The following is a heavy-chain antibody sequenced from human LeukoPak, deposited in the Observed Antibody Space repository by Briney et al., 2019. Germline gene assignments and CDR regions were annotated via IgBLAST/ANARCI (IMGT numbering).Heavy chain of an antibody. J-gene: IGHJ4*02. Sequence: SETLSLTCIVAGDSISSHYWSWIRQPAGKGLEWIGRMYASGSTNYNPSLKSRLTMSIDTSRNQFSLKLSSVTAADAAVYYCARGSPCGDYCFLDYWGQGTLVTVSS. CDR3: ARGSPCGDYCFLDY. V-gene: IGHV4-4*07. CDR2: MYASGST. D-gene: IGHD2/OR15-2a*01. CDR1: GDSISSHY.